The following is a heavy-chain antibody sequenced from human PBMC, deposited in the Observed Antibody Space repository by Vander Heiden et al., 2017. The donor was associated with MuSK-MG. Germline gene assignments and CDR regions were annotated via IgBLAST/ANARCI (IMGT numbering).Heavy chain of an antibody. J-gene: IGHJ4*02. Sequence: VQLVQAGAEVKKPGASVKVSCKASGYTFTTYDINWVRQATGQGLEWMGWMNPNSGNTGYAQKFQGRVTMTRNTSISTAYMELSSLGSEDTAVYYCARGYCSSTSCYYDFWGQGTLVTVSS. CDR2: MNPNSGNT. V-gene: IGHV1-8*01. CDR3: ARGYCSSTSCYYDF. CDR1: GYTFTTYD. D-gene: IGHD2-2*01.